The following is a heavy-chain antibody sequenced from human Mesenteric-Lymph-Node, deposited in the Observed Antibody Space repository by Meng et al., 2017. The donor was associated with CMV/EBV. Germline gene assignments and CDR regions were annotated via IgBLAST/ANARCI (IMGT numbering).Heavy chain of an antibody. Sequence: SVKVSCKASGGTFSSYAISWVRQAPGQGLEWMGGIIPILGIANYAQKFQGRVTITADKSTSTAYMELSSLRSEDTAVYYCARDFRALTMVRGVQYPLGGWGQGTLVTVSS. CDR3: ARDFRALTMVRGVQYPLGG. CDR1: GGTFSSYA. CDR2: IIPILGIA. D-gene: IGHD3-10*01. J-gene: IGHJ4*02. V-gene: IGHV1-69*10.